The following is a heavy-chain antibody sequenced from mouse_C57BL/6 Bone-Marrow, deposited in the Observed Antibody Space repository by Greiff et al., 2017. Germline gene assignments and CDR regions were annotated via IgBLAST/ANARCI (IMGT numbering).Heavy chain of an antibody. CDR1: GFTFSDYY. Sequence: DVKLVESGGGLVQPGGSLKLSCAASGFTFSDYYMYWVRQTPEKRLEWVAYISNGGGSTYYPDTVKGRFTISRDNAKNTLYLQMSRLKSEDTAMYYCARPDPGRDGSLYYYAMDYWGQGTSVTVSS. CDR3: ARPDPGRDGSLYYYAMDY. CDR2: ISNGGGST. J-gene: IGHJ4*01. V-gene: IGHV5-12*01.